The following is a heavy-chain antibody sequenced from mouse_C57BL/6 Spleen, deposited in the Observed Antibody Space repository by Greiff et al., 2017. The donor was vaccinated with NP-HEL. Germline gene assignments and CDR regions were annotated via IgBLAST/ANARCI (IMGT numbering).Heavy chain of an antibody. CDR2: IWSGGST. V-gene: IGHV2-2*01. CDR3: ARNYYGSPYLDY. D-gene: IGHD1-1*01. J-gene: IGHJ2*01. CDR1: GFSLTSYG. Sequence: VKLQESGPGLVQPSQSLSITCTVSGFSLTSYGVHWVRQSPGKGLEWLGVIWSGGSTDYTAAFISRLSISKDKSKSQVFFKMNSLQADDTAIYYCARNYYGSPYLDYWGQGTTLTVSS.